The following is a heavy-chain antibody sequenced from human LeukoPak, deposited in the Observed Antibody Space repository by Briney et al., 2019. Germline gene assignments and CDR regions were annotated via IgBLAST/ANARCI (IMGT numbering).Heavy chain of an antibody. V-gene: IGHV3-23*01. CDR1: GFTFSSYA. Sequence: GGSLRLSCAASGFTFSSYAISWVRQAPGKGLEWVSAISGSGGSTYYADSVKGRFTISRDNSKNTLYLQMNSLRAEDTAVYYCAKLPLDVVVVAATTSWFDPWGQGTLVTVSS. J-gene: IGHJ5*02. D-gene: IGHD2-15*01. CDR2: ISGSGGST. CDR3: AKLPLDVVVVAATTSWFDP.